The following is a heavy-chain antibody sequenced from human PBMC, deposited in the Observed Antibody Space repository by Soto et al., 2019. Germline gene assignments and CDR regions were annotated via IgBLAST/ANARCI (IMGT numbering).Heavy chain of an antibody. CDR1: GFTFSSYG. J-gene: IGHJ4*02. Sequence: GGSLRLSCAASGFTFSSYGMHWVRQAPGKGLEWVAVIWYDGSNKYYADSVKGRFTISRDNSKNTLYLQMNSLRAEDTAVYYCARDDLAAAGTGIDYWGQGTLVTVSS. V-gene: IGHV3-33*01. D-gene: IGHD6-13*01. CDR3: ARDDLAAAGTGIDY. CDR2: IWYDGSNK.